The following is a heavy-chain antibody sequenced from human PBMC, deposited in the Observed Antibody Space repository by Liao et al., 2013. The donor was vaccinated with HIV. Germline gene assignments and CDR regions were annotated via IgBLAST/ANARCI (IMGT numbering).Heavy chain of an antibody. Sequence: QVQLQQWGAGLLKPSETLSLTCAVYGGSFSGYYWSWIRQPPGKGLEWIGEINHSGSTNYNPSLKSRVTISVDTSKNQFSLKLSSVTAADTAVYYCARGSHCSSTSCHPYWYFDLWGRGTLVTVSS. V-gene: IGHV4-34*01. CDR2: INHSGST. D-gene: IGHD2-2*01. CDR3: ARGSHCSSTSCHPYWYFDL. CDR1: GGSFSGYY. J-gene: IGHJ2*01.